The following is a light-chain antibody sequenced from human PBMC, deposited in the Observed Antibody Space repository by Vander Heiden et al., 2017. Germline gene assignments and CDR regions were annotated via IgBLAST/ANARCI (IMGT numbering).Light chain of an antibody. CDR3: QQYGDSPKT. Sequence: EIVLTQSPGTLSLSAGERATLSCRTSQSLSFAYIAWYQQKRGQAPRLLIYSTSSRATGIPDRFSGSGSGTDFALTISRLESEDSAVYHCQQYGDSPKTFGQGTKVEI. CDR2: STS. V-gene: IGKV3-20*01. CDR1: QSLSFAY. J-gene: IGKJ1*01.